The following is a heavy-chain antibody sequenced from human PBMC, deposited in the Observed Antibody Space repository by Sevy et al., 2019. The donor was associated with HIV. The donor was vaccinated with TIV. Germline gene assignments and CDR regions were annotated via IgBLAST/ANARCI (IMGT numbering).Heavy chain of an antibody. V-gene: IGHV3-7*01. D-gene: IGHD3-3*01. CDR2: IKQDGSEK. J-gene: IGHJ6*02. Sequence: GGSLRLSCAASGFTFSNYWMSWVRQAPGKGLEWVANIKQDGSEKYYVDSVKGRFTISRDNPKNSLYLQMNCPRAEDTVVYYCARDPAYSITIFGVASGYYYYGMDVWGQGTTVTVSS. CDR1: GFTFSNYW. CDR3: ARDPAYSITIFGVASGYYYYGMDV.